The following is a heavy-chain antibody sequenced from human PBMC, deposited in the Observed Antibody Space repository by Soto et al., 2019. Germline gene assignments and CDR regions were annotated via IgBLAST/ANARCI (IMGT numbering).Heavy chain of an antibody. V-gene: IGHV4-31*03. CDR1: GGSSSSGGYY. J-gene: IGHJ4*02. Sequence: SETLSLTGTVSGGSSSSGGYYWSWIRQHPGKGLEWSGYIYYSGSTYYNPSLKSRGTISLDTSKNQFSLKLSSVTAADTDVYYCARRLTMVREVIIYDYWGQGTLVTVSS. D-gene: IGHD3-10*01. CDR2: IYYSGST. CDR3: ARRLTMVREVIIYDY.